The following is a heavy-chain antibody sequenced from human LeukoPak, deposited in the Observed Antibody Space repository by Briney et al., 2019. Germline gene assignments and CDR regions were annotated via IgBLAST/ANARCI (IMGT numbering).Heavy chain of an antibody. CDR2: ISPSGGSA. CDR1: GFTFSSYA. CDR3: ARVWGSHFDY. D-gene: IGHD3-10*01. J-gene: IGHJ4*02. V-gene: IGHV3-23*01. Sequence: GGSLRLSCAASGFTFSSYAMTWVRQAPGKGLEWVSAISPSGGSAYYVDSVKGRFTVSRDNSKNTLYLQMNSLRAEDTAVYYCARVWGSHFDYWGQGTLVTVSS.